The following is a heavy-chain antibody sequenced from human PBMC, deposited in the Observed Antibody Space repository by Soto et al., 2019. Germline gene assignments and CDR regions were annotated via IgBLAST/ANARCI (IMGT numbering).Heavy chain of an antibody. CDR1: GYSISSGYY. D-gene: IGHD3-3*01. CDR2: IYYSGST. CDR3: ARVATPYYDFWSGYYHWFDP. J-gene: IGHJ5*02. V-gene: IGHV4-31*11. Sequence: PSETLSLTCAVSGYSISSGYYWSWIRQHPGKGLEWIGYIYYSGSTYYNPSLKSRVTISVDTSKNQFSLKLSSVTAADTAVYYCARVATPYYDFWSGYYHWFDPWGQGTLVTVSS.